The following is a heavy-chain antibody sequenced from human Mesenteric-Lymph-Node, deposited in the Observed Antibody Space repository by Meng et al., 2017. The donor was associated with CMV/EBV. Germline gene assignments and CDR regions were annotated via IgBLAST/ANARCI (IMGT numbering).Heavy chain of an antibody. V-gene: IGHV1-69*02. Sequence: SVKVSCKTSGGSFNTLTLTWVRQTPGRGLEWMGRIVPILNIVNYAQRFQDRVTITADKSTGTAYMELSGLKPDDTAIYYCARGRDWFGPWGQGTLVTVSS. J-gene: IGHJ5*02. CDR1: GGSFNTLT. CDR2: IVPILNIV. CDR3: ARGRDWFGP.